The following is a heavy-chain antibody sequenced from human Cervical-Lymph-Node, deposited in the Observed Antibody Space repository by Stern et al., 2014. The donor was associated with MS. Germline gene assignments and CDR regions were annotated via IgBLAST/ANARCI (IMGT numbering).Heavy chain of an antibody. V-gene: IGHV1-3*04. CDR2: INTPDGDT. CDR3: ASNAFDY. J-gene: IGHJ4*02. D-gene: IGHD2-8*01. Sequence: QFQLVESGAEVKKPGASVTVSCNASGYAFTTCPMHWVRQAPGPVLEWVGWINTPDGDTRLAPKLQGSLTITRDTAATTVYLDLNNLRFEDMAMYYCASNAFDYWGQGTLVSVSP. CDR1: GYAFTTCP.